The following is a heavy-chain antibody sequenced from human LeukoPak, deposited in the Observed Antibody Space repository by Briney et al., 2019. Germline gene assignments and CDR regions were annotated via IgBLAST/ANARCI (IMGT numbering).Heavy chain of an antibody. V-gene: IGHV4-39*07. CDR1: DGSISSSSYY. CDR3: ASTTDEAFDI. CDR2: IYYSGNT. J-gene: IGHJ3*02. D-gene: IGHD1-14*01. Sequence: SETLSLTCTVSDGSISSSSYYWGWIRQSPGKGLEWIGSIYYSGNTYYNPSLKSRITISLDTSKNQFSLKLRSVTAADTAVYFCASTTDEAFDIWGQGTMVTVSS.